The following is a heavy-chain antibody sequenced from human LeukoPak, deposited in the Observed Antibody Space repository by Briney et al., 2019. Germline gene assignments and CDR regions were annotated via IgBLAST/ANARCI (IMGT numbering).Heavy chain of an antibody. CDR1: GGSIGNYYY. V-gene: IGHV4-4*07. CDR3: ARLKFYDSTGYSPGYYMDV. Sequence: SETLSLTCIVSGGSIGNYYYWSWIRQSVGKRLEWIGRTHSSGSTNYNPSLRSRVTISIDRSKGQFSLQLASVTAADTAVYYCARLKFYDSTGYSPGYYMDVWGKGTTVSVFS. D-gene: IGHD3-22*01. CDR2: THSSGST. J-gene: IGHJ6*03.